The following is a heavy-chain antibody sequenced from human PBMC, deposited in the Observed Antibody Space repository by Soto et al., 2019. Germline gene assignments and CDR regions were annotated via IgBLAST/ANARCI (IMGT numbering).Heavy chain of an antibody. CDR3: ARAYCTNGVCYGAPSDY. CDR2: ISAYNGNT. J-gene: IGHJ4*02. V-gene: IGHV1-18*01. D-gene: IGHD2-8*01. CDR1: GSTFTSYG. Sequence: ASVKVSCKASGSTFTSYGISWVRQAPGQGLEWMGWISAYNGNTNYAQKLQGRVTMTRDTSTSTVYMELSSLRSEDTAVYYCARAYCTNGVCYGAPSDYWGQGTLVTVS.